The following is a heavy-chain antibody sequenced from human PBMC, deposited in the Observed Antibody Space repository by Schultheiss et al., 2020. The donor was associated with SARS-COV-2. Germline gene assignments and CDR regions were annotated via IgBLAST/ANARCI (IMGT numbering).Heavy chain of an antibody. CDR1: GFTFSSYE. Sequence: GGSLRLSCAASGFTFSSYEMNWVRQAPGKGLEWVSYISSSGSTIYYADSVKGRFTISRDNAKNSLYLQMNSLRAEDTAVYYCARTSMITFGGVIENYYYYYGMDVWGQGTTVTVSS. D-gene: IGHD3-16*02. J-gene: IGHJ6*02. CDR2: ISSSGSTI. CDR3: ARTSMITFGGVIENYYYYYGMDV. V-gene: IGHV3-48*03.